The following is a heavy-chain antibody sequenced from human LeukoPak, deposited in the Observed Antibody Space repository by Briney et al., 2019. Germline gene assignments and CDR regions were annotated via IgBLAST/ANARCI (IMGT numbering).Heavy chain of an antibody. D-gene: IGHD3-22*01. CDR2: IYYSGST. V-gene: IGHV4-31*03. CDR3: ARTHTYDSSGYYYDDASDI. CDR1: GGSISSGGYY. J-gene: IGHJ3*02. Sequence: PSQTLSLTCTVSGGSISSGGYYWSWIRQHPGKGLEWIGYIYYSGSTYYNPSLKSRVTISVDTSKNQFSLKLSSVTAADTAVYYCARTHTYDSSGYYYDDASDIWGQGTMVTVSS.